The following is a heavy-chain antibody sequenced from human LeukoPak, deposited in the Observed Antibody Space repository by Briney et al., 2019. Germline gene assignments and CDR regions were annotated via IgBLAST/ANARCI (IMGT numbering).Heavy chain of an antibody. J-gene: IGHJ3*02. D-gene: IGHD4-17*01. CDR3: ARGAPDYGGNHDAFDI. CDR2: IWYDGSNK. CDR1: GFTFSSYG. V-gene: IGHV3-33*01. Sequence: GGSPRLSCAASGFTFSSYGMHWVRQAPGKGLEWVAVIWYDGSNKYYADSVKGRFTISRDNSKNTLYLQMNSLRAEDTAVYYCARGAPDYGGNHDAFDIWGQGTMVTVSS.